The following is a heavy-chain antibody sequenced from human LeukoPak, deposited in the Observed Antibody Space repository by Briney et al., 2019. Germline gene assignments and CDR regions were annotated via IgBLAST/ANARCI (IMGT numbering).Heavy chain of an antibody. Sequence: SETLSLTCAVYGGSFSGYYWSWIRQPPGKGLEWIGEINHSGSTNYNPSLKSRVTISVDTSKNQFSLKLSSVTAADTAVYYCARIERRYCSGGSCRRGSFDFWGQGTLVTVSS. V-gene: IGHV4-34*01. CDR2: INHSGST. CDR1: GGSFSGYY. D-gene: IGHD2-15*01. CDR3: ARIERRYCSGGSCRRGSFDF. J-gene: IGHJ4*02.